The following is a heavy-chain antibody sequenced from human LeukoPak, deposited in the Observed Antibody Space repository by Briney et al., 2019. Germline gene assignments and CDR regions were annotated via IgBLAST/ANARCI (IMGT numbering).Heavy chain of an antibody. CDR3: ARTYCSGGSCYQGWFDP. J-gene: IGHJ5*02. D-gene: IGHD2-15*01. V-gene: IGHV4-39*07. CDR2: IHYSGNT. CDR1: GGSISSSSHH. Sequence: SETLSLTCTVSGGSISSSSHHWAWIRLPAGKGLEWIGNIHYSGNTFYHPSLKSRVTISVDTSKNQFSLKLSSVTAADTAVYYCARTYCSGGSCYQGWFDPWGQGTLVTVSS.